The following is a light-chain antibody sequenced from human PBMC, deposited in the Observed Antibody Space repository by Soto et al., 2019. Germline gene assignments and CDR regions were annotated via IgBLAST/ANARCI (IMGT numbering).Light chain of an antibody. J-gene: IGKJ5*01. CDR3: QQYHNWPIT. CDR2: GAS. V-gene: IGKV3-15*01. CDR1: QSVSSD. Sequence: EIVMTQSPATLSVSPGERATLSCRASQSVSSDLAWYQQKPGQAPRLLIYGASTRATGIPARFSGSGSGTEFTLTISSLQSEDFAVYYCQQYHNWPITFGQGTRL.